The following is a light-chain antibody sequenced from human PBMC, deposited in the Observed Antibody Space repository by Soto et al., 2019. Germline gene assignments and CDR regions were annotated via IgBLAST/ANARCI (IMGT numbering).Light chain of an antibody. Sequence: EIVLTQSPATLSLSPGERATLSCRASQTVNSHLAWYQQKPGQAPRLLIFETSTRATGVPVKFSGSGSATDFFVTISSLAHADFAIYYCQQPTPWPATFGQGTKLEIK. CDR2: ETS. J-gene: IGKJ2*01. V-gene: IGKV3-11*01. CDR3: QQPTPWPAT. CDR1: QTVNSH.